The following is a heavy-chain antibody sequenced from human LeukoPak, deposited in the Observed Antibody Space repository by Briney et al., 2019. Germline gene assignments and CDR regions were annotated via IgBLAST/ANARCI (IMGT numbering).Heavy chain of an antibody. CDR2: INHSGSP. J-gene: IGHJ3*02. CDR3: AREGMGATRAFDI. V-gene: IGHV4-34*01. CDR1: GGSFSGYY. D-gene: IGHD1-26*01. Sequence: SETLSLTCAVYGGSFSGYYWSWIRQPPGKGLEWIGEINHSGSPNYNPSLKSRVTISVDTSKNQFSLKLSSVTAADTAVYYCAREGMGATRAFDIWGQGTMVTVSS.